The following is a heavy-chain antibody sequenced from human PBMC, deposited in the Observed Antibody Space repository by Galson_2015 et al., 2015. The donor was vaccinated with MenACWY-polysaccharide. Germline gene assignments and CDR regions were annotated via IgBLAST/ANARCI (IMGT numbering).Heavy chain of an antibody. J-gene: IGHJ2*01. V-gene: IGHV3-13*01. Sequence: SLRLSCAASGFTFSSYDMHWVRQATGKGLEWVSGIGTAGDTYYPGSVKGRFTISRENAKNSLYLQMNSLRAGDTAVYYCARANGKHWYFDLWGRGTLVTVSS. D-gene: IGHD2-8*01. CDR1: GFTFSSYD. CDR3: ARANGKHWYFDL. CDR2: IGTAGDT.